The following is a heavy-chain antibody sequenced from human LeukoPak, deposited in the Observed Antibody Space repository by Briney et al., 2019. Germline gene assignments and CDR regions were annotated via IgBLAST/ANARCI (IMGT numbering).Heavy chain of an antibody. CDR3: ARVGVAVAGTVGYFDY. CDR2: IYSGGST. Sequence: GGSLRLSCAASGFTVSSNYVSWVRQAPGKGLESVLVIYSGGSTYYADSVKGRFTISRDNSKNTLYLQMNSLRAEDTAVYYCARVGVAVAGTVGYFDYWGQGTLVTVSS. J-gene: IGHJ4*02. D-gene: IGHD6-19*01. CDR1: GFTVSSNY. V-gene: IGHV3-66*01.